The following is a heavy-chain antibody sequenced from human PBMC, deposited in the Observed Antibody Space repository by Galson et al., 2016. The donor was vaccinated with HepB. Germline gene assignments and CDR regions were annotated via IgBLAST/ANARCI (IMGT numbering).Heavy chain of an antibody. CDR2: IYPSGTT. CDR3: ARDFTY. V-gene: IGHV4-61*02. CDR1: GDSSSSGTYY. Sequence: TLSLTCIVSGDSSSSGTYYWSWIRQSAGKGLEWIGRIYPSGTTNYNPSLKSRVTISLDTSNNQFSLKLDSVTAAYTAVYYCARDFTYWGQGTLVTVSS. J-gene: IGHJ4*02.